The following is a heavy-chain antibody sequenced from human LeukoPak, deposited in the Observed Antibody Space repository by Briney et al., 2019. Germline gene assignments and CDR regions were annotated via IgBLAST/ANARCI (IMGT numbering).Heavy chain of an antibody. CDR2: ISSSSSYI. J-gene: IGHJ4*02. Sequence: GGSLRLSCAASGFTFSSYGMNWVRQAPGKGLEWVSSISSSSSYIYYADSVKGRFTISRDNAKNSLYLQMNSLRAEDTAVYYCARGPDIVVVVAATQHDYWGQGTLVTVSS. D-gene: IGHD2-15*01. CDR3: ARGPDIVVVVAATQHDY. V-gene: IGHV3-21*01. CDR1: GFTFSSYG.